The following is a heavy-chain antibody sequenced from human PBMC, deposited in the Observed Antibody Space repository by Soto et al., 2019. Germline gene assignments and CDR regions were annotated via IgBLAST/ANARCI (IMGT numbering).Heavy chain of an antibody. J-gene: IGHJ4*02. CDR3: VRVHADDSSGYDLDY. D-gene: IGHD6-19*01. CDR1: GASVSSGDYY. CDR2: IYFRGAT. V-gene: IGHV4-61*03. Sequence: QVQLQEAGPGLVKPSETLALNCSVSGASVSSGDYYWSWIRQPPGKGLEWIGYIYFRGATSYDPSLKRRVSISIDTFKNHFSLKLKSVTAADTAVYYCVRVHADDSSGYDLDYWGQGLLVSVSS.